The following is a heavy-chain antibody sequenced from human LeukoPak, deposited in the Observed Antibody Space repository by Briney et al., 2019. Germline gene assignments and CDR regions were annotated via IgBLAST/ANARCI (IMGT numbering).Heavy chain of an antibody. Sequence: GGSLRLSCAASGLTFSSYSMNWVRQAPGKGLEWVSSISSSSSYIYYADSVKGRLTISRDNAKNSLYLQMNSLRAEDTAVYYCARVATNALNYYFDYWGQGTLVTVSS. CDR3: ARVATNALNYYFDY. CDR1: GLTFSSYS. J-gene: IGHJ4*02. CDR2: ISSSSSYI. D-gene: IGHD1-1*01. V-gene: IGHV3-21*01.